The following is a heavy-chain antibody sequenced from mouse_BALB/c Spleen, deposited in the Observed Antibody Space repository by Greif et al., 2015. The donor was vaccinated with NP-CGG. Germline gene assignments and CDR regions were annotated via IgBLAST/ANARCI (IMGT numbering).Heavy chain of an antibody. Sequence: EVKLMESGGGLVKPGGSLKLSCAASGFTFSSYAMSWVRQTPEKRLEWVATISSGGSYTYYPDSVKGRFTISRDNAKNTLYLQMSSLRSEDTAMYYCARNYGSTLSFDYWGQGTTLTVSS. J-gene: IGHJ2*01. CDR3: ARNYGSTLSFDY. CDR2: ISSGGSYT. V-gene: IGHV5-9-1*01. D-gene: IGHD1-1*01. CDR1: GFTFSSYA.